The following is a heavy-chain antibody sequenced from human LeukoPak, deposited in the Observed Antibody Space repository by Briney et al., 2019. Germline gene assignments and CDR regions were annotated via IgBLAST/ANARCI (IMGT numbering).Heavy chain of an antibody. CDR2: ISSSSSTI. Sequence: GGSLRLSCAASGFTFSSYSMNWVRQAPGKGLEWVSYISSSSSTIYYADSVKGRFTISRDNAKNSLYLQMNSLRAEDTAVYYCARTAGAGGTVHPHTAPDDYWGQGTLVTVSS. V-gene: IGHV3-48*04. CDR3: ARTAGAGGTVHPHTAPDDY. J-gene: IGHJ4*02. CDR1: GFTFSSYS. D-gene: IGHD5-18*01.